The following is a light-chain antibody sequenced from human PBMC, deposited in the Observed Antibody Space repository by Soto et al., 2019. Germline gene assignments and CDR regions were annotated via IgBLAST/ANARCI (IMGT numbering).Light chain of an antibody. CDR2: GSS. CDR1: QSVSSSY. J-gene: IGKJ3*01. V-gene: IGKV3-20*01. CDR3: QHYGCSSFT. Sequence: EIVLTQSPGTLSLSPGERATLSCRASQSVSSSYLAWYQQKPDQAPRLLIYGSSGSATGIPHRFSGSGSGTYFTLTISILYPEDFAFYYSQHYGCSSFTFGPGTKVDIK.